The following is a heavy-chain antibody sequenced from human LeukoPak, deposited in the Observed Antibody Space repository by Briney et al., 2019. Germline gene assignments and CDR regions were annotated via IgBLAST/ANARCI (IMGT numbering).Heavy chain of an antibody. Sequence: SQTLSLTCTVSGDSISSGGYHWSWIRQHSGKGLEWIGYIYYSGSTYYNPSLKSRVTMSLDTSKNQFSLKLSSVTAADTAVYYCASEFTYYYDSGSYPYWGQGTLVTVSS. CDR2: IYYSGST. J-gene: IGHJ4*02. CDR1: GDSISSGGYH. CDR3: ASEFTYYYDSGSYPY. D-gene: IGHD3-10*01. V-gene: IGHV4-31*03.